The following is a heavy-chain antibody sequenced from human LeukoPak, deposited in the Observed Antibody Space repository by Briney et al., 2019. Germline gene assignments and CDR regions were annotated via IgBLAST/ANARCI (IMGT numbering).Heavy chain of an antibody. Sequence: PSETLSLTCTVSGGSISSGSIRSIHYYWAWIRQPPGKGLERIGSLDESGNTYYNPSLKSRVTISVDTSKNQFSLKLSSVTAADTAVYYCARGLHRKVVVPAAPYYYYYGMDVWGQGTTVTVSS. CDR3: ARGLHRKVVVPAAPYYYYYGMDV. CDR2: LDESGNT. CDR1: GGSISSGSIRSIHYY. J-gene: IGHJ6*02. D-gene: IGHD2-2*01. V-gene: IGHV4-39*07.